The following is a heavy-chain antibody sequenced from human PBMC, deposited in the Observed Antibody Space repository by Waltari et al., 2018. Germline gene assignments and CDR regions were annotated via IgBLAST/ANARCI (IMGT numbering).Heavy chain of an antibody. J-gene: IGHJ5*02. V-gene: IGHV4-59*01. CDR1: GGSISSYY. CDR3: ARGGGGDWEWFDP. Sequence: QVQLQESGPRLVKPSETLSLICTVSGGSISSYYWSWIRQPPGKGLDWIGYIYYTGGTNFDPSLTSRVTMSVDTSKNQFSLTLSSVTAADTAVYYCARGGGGDWEWFDPWGQGTLVTVSS. D-gene: IGHD2-21*02. CDR2: IYYTGGT.